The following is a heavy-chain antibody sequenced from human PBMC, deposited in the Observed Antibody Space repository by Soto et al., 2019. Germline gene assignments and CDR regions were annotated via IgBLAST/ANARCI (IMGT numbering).Heavy chain of an antibody. D-gene: IGHD6-13*01. J-gene: IGHJ1*01. Sequence: XGSLRLSCAASGFTFSSYAMSWVRQAPGKGLEWVSAISGSGGSTYYADSVKGRFTISRDNSKNTLYLQMNSLRAEDTAVYYCAKVGTPGKGIEAAGLGYFQHWGQRTLVTVSS. CDR3: AKVGTPGKGIEAAGLGYFQH. CDR1: GFTFSSYA. CDR2: ISGSGGST. V-gene: IGHV3-23*01.